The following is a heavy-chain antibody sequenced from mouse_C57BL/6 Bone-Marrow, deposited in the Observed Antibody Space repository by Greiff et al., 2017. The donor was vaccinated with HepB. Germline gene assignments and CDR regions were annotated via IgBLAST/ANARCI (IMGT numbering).Heavy chain of an antibody. D-gene: IGHD2-12*01. CDR2: IYPGSGST. Sequence: QVQLQQPGAELVKPGASVKMSCKASGYTFTSYWITWVKQRPGQGLEWIGDIYPGSGSTNYNEKFKSKATLTVDTSSSTAYMQLSSLTSEDSAVYYCARRVYRDWYFDVWGTGTTVTVSS. CDR1: GYTFTSYW. J-gene: IGHJ1*03. V-gene: IGHV1-55*01. CDR3: ARRVYRDWYFDV.